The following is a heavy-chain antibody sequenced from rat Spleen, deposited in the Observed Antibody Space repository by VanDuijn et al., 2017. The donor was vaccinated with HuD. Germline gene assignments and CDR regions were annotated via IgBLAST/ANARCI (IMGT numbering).Heavy chain of an antibody. CDR3: GRLLDY. CDR1: GFTFSDYA. J-gene: IGHJ2*01. V-gene: IGHV5-29*01. Sequence: EVKLVESGGDSVQPGRSLKLSCAASGFTFSDYAMAWVRQAPTKGLEWVATISFDGTTTFYRDSVKGRFTISRDNAKSTLYLQMDSLRSEEPATYYCGRLLDYWGQGVMVTVSS. CDR2: ISFDGTTT.